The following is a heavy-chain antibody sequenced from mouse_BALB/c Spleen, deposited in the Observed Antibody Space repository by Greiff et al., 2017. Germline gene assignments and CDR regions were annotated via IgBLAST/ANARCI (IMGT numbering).Heavy chain of an antibody. CDR1: GFTFTDYY. CDR3: ARVYGYDVGGDYLDY. Sequence: EVKVEESGGGLVQPGGSLRLSCATSGFTFTDYYMSWVRQPPGKALEWLGFIRNKANGYTTEYSASVKGRFTISRDNSQSILYLQMNTLRAEDSATYYCARVYGYDVGGDYLDYWGQGTTLTVSS. CDR2: IRNKANGYTT. J-gene: IGHJ2*01. V-gene: IGHV7-3*02. D-gene: IGHD2-2*01.